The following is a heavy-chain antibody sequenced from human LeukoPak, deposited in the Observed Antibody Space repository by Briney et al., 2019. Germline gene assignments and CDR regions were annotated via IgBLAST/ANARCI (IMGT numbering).Heavy chain of an antibody. CDR1: GYSISSGYY. CDR2: IYHSGST. J-gene: IGHJ5*02. CDR3: ARAGLKFYYYGSGSFNWFDP. D-gene: IGHD3-10*01. V-gene: IGHV4-38-2*02. Sequence: PSETLSLTCTVSGYSISSGYYWGWIRQPPGKGLEWIGSIYHSGSTYYNPSLKSRVTISVDTSKNQFSLKLSSVTAADTAVYYCARAGLKFYYYGSGSFNWFDPWGQGTLVTVSS.